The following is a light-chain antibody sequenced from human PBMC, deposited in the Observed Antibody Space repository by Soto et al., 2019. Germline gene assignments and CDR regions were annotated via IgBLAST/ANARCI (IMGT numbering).Light chain of an antibody. V-gene: IGLV2-23*03. Sequence: QSALTQPASVSGSPGQSITISCTGTNSDVERYNLVSWFRQHPGEAPKLIVYEGTKRPSGVSNRFSGSKSGNPPSLTISGLQAEDEANYYCCSYAGTATVFGTGTKLTVL. J-gene: IGLJ1*01. CDR1: NSDVERYNL. CDR3: CSYAGTATV. CDR2: EGT.